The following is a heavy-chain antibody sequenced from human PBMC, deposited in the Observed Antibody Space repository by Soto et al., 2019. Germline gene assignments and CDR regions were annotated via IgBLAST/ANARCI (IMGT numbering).Heavy chain of an antibody. Sequence: EVQLLESGGGLVQPGGSLRLSCAASGFTSVNYAMNWVRQAPGKGLEWVATLSGSGTSTYYADSVKGRFTISRDNSRNTLYLQMNSLRAEDTAVYYCAKGTSNGGWFNPFDYWGQGTLVTVSS. CDR2: LSGSGTST. D-gene: IGHD6-19*01. V-gene: IGHV3-23*01. CDR1: GFTSVNYA. CDR3: AKGTSNGGWFNPFDY. J-gene: IGHJ4*02.